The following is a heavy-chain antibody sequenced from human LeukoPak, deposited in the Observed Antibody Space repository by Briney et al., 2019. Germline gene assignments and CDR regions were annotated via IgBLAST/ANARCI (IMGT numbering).Heavy chain of an antibody. CDR3: TREARAGNWFDP. CDR2: INPDSGGT. D-gene: IGHD5-12*01. J-gene: IGHJ5*02. V-gene: IGHV1-2*02. Sequence: ASVKVSCKASGYTFNDYYIHWVRQAPGQELEWMGWINPDSGGTKYAQKFQGRVTMTRDTSIRTVYMELSRLTYDDTAVFYCTREARAGNWFDPWGQGTLVTVSS. CDR1: GYTFNDYY.